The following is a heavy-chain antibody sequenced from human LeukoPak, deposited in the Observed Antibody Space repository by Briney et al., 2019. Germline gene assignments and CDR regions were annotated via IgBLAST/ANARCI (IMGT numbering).Heavy chain of an antibody. V-gene: IGHV3-23*01. CDR1: GFTFSSYA. CDR2: ISASGGNT. CDR3: AKATYSGGWHVRDY. J-gene: IGHJ4*02. Sequence: GGSLRLSCAASGFTFSSYAISWVRQAPGKGLEWVSAISASGGNTYYADSVKGRFTISRDNSKNTLYLQMNSLRAEDTAIYYCAKATYSGGWHVRDYWGLGTLVTVSS. D-gene: IGHD6-19*01.